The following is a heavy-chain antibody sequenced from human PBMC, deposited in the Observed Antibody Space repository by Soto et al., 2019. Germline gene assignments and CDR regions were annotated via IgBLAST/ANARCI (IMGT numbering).Heavy chain of an antibody. CDR3: ARSSMNIVATIIFDY. D-gene: IGHD5-12*01. V-gene: IGHV4-59*08. Sequence: PSETLSLTCTVSGGSISSYYWSWIRQPPGKGLEWIGYIYYSGSTNYNPSLKSRVTISVDTSKNQFSLKLSSVTAADTAVYYCARSSMNIVATIIFDYWGQGTLVTVSS. CDR2: IYYSGST. CDR1: GGSISSYY. J-gene: IGHJ4*02.